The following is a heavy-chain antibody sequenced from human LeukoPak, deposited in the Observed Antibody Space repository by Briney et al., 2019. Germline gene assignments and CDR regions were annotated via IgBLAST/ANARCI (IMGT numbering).Heavy chain of an antibody. CDR3: ARLSRFSGGYYSRGYSYIDI. J-gene: IGHJ6*03. V-gene: IGHV4-4*09. D-gene: IGHD3-3*01. CDR2: IDTSGTT. CDR1: GGSISSISNYY. Sequence: SETLSLTCTVSGGSISSISNYYWNWIRQPPGMGLEWIGYIDTSGTTNYSPSLKSRVTISLDTSKNQFSLKLSSLAAADTAVYYCARLSRFSGGYYSRGYSYIDIWGKGTTVTVSS.